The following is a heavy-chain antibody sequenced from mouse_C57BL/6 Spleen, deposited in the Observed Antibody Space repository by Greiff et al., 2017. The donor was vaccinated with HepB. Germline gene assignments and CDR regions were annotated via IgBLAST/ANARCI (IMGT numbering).Heavy chain of an antibody. J-gene: IGHJ4*01. V-gene: IGHV1-80*01. CDR2: IYPGDGDT. CDR3: ARAYDYDEYYYAMDY. Sequence: VQLQQSGAELVKPGASVKISCKASGYAFSSYWMNWVKQRPGKGLEWIGQIYPGDGDTNYNGKFKGKATLTADKSSSTAYMQLSSLTSEDSAVYFCARAYDYDEYYYAMDYWGQGTSVTVSS. CDR1: GYAFSSYW. D-gene: IGHD2-4*01.